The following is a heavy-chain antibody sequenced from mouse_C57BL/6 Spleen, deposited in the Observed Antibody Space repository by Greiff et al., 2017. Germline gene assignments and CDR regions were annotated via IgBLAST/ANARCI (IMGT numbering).Heavy chain of an antibody. CDR1: GYTFTSYW. D-gene: IGHD1-1*01. CDR3: ARLGYGSSYGYFDV. V-gene: IGHV1-69*01. Sequence: QVQLQQPGAELVMPGASVKLSCTASGYTFTSYWMHWVKQRPGQGLEWIGEIDPSDSYTNYNQKFKGKSTLTVDNSSSTDYMQLSSLTSEDSAVYDCARLGYGSSYGYFDVWGTGTTVTVSS. J-gene: IGHJ1*03. CDR2: IDPSDSYT.